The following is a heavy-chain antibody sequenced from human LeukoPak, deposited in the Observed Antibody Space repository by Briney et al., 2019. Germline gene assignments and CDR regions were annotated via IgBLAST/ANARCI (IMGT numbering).Heavy chain of an antibody. CDR2: INPNSGGT. Sequence: AAVKVSSKASGYTFTVDNMHWGRQALGQGLEWMGWINPNSGGTNYAEKFQGRVTITRDTSISTAYMALRRLRSDHTAVYYCARALVAPYNWFDPWGQGTLVTVSS. CDR1: GYTFTVDN. J-gene: IGHJ5*02. D-gene: IGHD5-12*01. V-gene: IGHV1-2*02. CDR3: ARALVAPYNWFDP.